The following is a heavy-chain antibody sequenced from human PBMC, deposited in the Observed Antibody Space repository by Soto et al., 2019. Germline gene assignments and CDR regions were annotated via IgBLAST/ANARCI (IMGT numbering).Heavy chain of an antibody. Sequence: ASVNVSFKTSGYTFTTYGISWVRQAPGQGLELMVWLSTSNGNTKYARKFQGRVTLTTXXXXXXAXIXLXSXTAGXTAVYFCVRDSFGHAGFDDWRQGTLVTVCS. CDR3: VRDSFGHAGFDD. D-gene: IGHD2-15*01. J-gene: IGHJ4*02. CDR1: GYTFTTYG. CDR2: LSTSNGNT. V-gene: IGHV1-18*04.